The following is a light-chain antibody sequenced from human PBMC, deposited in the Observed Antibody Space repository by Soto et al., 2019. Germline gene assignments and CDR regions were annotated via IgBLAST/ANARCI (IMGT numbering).Light chain of an antibody. J-gene: IGKJ4*01. CDR3: QQRSAWPFT. V-gene: IGKV3-15*01. CDR1: QSVSSN. Sequence: EMVMTQSPATLSVSPGERATLSCRASQSVSSNLAWYQQKPCQAPRLLIYGASTRATGIPARFSGSGSGTEFTLTISSLQSEDFALYYCQQRSAWPFTFGGGTSVLIK. CDR2: GAS.